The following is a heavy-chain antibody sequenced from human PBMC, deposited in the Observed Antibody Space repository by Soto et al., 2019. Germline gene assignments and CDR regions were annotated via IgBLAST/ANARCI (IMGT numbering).Heavy chain of an antibody. CDR1: GGSISSSSYY. CDR3: ARWSIGIADRDYWFDP. D-gene: IGHD6-6*01. J-gene: IGHJ5*02. V-gene: IGHV4-39*01. Sequence: QLQLQESGPGLVKPSETLSLTCTVSGGSISSSSYYWGWIRQPPGKGLEWIGSIYYSGSTYYNPSLKSRVTISVDTSKNQFSLKLSSVTAADTAVYYCARWSIGIADRDYWFDPWGQGTLVTVSS. CDR2: IYYSGST.